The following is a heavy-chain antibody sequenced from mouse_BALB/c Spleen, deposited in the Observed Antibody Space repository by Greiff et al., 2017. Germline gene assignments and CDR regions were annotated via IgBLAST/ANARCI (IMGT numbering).Heavy chain of an antibody. Sequence: EVQLQQSGAELVRSGASVKLSCTASGFNIKDYYMHWVKQRPEQGLEWIGWIDPENGDTEYAPKFQGKATMTADTSSNTAYLQLSSLTSEDTAVYYCNAFYYGSSPYAMDYWGQGTSVTVSS. D-gene: IGHD1-1*01. J-gene: IGHJ4*01. CDR2: IDPENGDT. CDR3: NAFYYGSSPYAMDY. CDR1: GFNIKDYY. V-gene: IGHV14-4*02.